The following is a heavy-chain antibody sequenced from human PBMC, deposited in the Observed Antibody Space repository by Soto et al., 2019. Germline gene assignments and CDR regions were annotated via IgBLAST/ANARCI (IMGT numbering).Heavy chain of an antibody. CDR3: ARGRYGDY. J-gene: IGHJ4*02. CDR2: ISAHNGNT. CDR1: GYAFTTYG. V-gene: IGHV1-18*01. D-gene: IGHD1-1*01. Sequence: QVHLVQSGAXVXXXGASVKVSCQGSGYAFTTYGITWVRQAPGQGLEWMGWISAHNGNTNYAQKLQGRVTVTRDTSTSTAYMELRSLRYDDTAVYYCARGRYGDYWGQGALVTVSS.